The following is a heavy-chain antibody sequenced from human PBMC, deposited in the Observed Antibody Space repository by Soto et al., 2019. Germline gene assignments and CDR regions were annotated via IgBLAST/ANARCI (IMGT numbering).Heavy chain of an antibody. CDR2: IYNTGST. J-gene: IGHJ6*01. CDR3: ARGAGTHRWKYYYGMDV. D-gene: IGHD3-10*01. Sequence: QVQLQESGPGLVKPSQTLSLTCTVSVGSIYRGDYSSWTWIRQQSGKGLEWIGYIYNTGSTYYNPSLKSRLTISLDTTKNQFSLKLSSVTAADTAVYYCARGAGTHRWKYYYGMDVWGQGTTVTVSS. CDR1: VGSIYRGDYS. V-gene: IGHV4-31*03.